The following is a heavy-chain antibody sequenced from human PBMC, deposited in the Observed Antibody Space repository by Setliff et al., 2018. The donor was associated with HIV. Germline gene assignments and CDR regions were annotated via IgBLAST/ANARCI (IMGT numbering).Heavy chain of an antibody. J-gene: IGHJ4*02. V-gene: IGHV3-33*08. CDR3: TRGRKELLFSRRDTGFDY. CDR1: GFTFSTYS. CDR2: IWYDGRSQ. D-gene: IGHD1-7*01. Sequence: PGGSLRLSCAASGFTFSTYSMNWVRQSPGKGLEWVAAIWYDGRSQYYTDSVKGRFTISRDNSKNTLFLQMNSLRTEDTGVYYCTRGRKELLFSRRDTGFDYWGQGTLVTVSS.